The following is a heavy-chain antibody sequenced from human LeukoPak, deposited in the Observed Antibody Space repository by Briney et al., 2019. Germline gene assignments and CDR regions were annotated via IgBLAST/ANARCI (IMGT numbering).Heavy chain of an antibody. Sequence: SETLSLTCAVYGGSLSDYYWSWIRQPPGKGLEWIGEINHSGSTNYNPSLKSRVTISLDTSKNQFSLKLSSVTAADTAVYYCARHVTVVVVAATQEFDYWGQGTLVTVSS. CDR2: INHSGST. CDR3: ARHVTVVVVAATQEFDY. J-gene: IGHJ4*02. D-gene: IGHD2-15*01. CDR1: GGSLSDYY. V-gene: IGHV4-34*01.